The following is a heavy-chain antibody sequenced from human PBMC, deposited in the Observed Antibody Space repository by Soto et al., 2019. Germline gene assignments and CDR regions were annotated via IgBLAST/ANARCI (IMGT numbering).Heavy chain of an antibody. CDR3: ARGHYDFWSGSHGNWFDP. J-gene: IGHJ5*02. CDR1: GDSVSSGSHY. D-gene: IGHD3-3*01. CDR2: IYHTGST. V-gene: IGHV4-61*01. Sequence: SETLSLTCTVSGDSVSSGSHYWSWIRQPPGKGLEWIAYIYHTGSTNYNPSLKSRVTISVDMSKNQFSLKLSSVTAADTAVYYCARGHYDFWSGSHGNWFDPWGQGTLVTVSS.